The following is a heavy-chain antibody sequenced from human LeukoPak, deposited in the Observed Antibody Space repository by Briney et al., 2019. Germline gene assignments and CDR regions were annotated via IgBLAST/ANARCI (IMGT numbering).Heavy chain of an antibody. J-gene: IGHJ3*02. V-gene: IGHV3-48*01. CDR2: ISSSSSTI. CDR3: ARDPPPKEIPAALTAFDI. CDR1: GFTFSSYN. Sequence: LAGGSLRLSCAASGFTFSSYNMNWVRQAPGKGLEWVSYISSSSSTIYYADSVKGRFTISRDNAKNSLYLQMNSLRAEDTAVYYCARDPPPKEIPAALTAFDIWGQGTMVTVSS. D-gene: IGHD2-2*01.